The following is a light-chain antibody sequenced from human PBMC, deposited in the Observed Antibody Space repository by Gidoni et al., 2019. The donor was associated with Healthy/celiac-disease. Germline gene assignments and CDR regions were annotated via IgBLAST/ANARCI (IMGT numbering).Light chain of an antibody. V-gene: IGLV1-40*01. CDR1: SPNIGAGYD. CDR2: GNR. CDR3: QSYDSSLSGYVV. J-gene: IGLJ2*01. Sequence: QSVLTQPPSVSGAPGQRVTISCTGISPNIGAGYDLQSYQQLPGTAPKLLIYGNRNRPSGVPDRCSGAKSGTSASLAITGLQAEDEADYYCQSYDSSLSGYVVFGGGTKLTVL.